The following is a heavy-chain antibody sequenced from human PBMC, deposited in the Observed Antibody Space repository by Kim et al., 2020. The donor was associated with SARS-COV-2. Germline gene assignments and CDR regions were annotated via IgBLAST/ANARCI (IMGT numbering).Heavy chain of an antibody. CDR3: ARAAIGIGDDFDV. D-gene: IGHD6-13*01. V-gene: IGHV3-74*01. Sequence: GGSLRLSCAGSGFTFSIYWMHWVRQPPGKGLMWVSRIRSDGGDTNYADSVKGRFTISRDNAKNTLYLQMNSLRAEDTAVYYCARAAIGIGDDFDVWGQG. CDR1: GFTFSIYW. CDR2: IRSDGGDT. J-gene: IGHJ3*01.